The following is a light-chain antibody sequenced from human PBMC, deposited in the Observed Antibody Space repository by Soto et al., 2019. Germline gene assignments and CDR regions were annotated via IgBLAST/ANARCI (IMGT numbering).Light chain of an antibody. Sequence: QSVLTQPDSVSGSPGQSITISCTGTSSDIGSYNLVSWYQQHPGKAPKLMIYEGSKRPSGASNRFSGSKSGNTASLTISGLQAEDEADYYCCSYAGSSTWVFGGGTKLTVL. CDR3: CSYAGSSTWV. CDR1: SSDIGSYNL. V-gene: IGLV2-23*01. J-gene: IGLJ3*02. CDR2: EGS.